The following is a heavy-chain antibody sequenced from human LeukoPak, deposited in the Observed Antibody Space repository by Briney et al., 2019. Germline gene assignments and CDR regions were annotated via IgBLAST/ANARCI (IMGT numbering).Heavy chain of an antibody. CDR2: IKSTTDGGTT. CDR3: ATDDNLGVNRAFDY. D-gene: IGHD1-14*01. J-gene: IGHJ4*02. Sequence: GGSLRLSCETYEFTFSHAWMSWVRQAPGTGLEWVGRIKSTTDGGTTDYAAPVKGRFTISRDDSQSTLYLQMNNLKVEDTAVYYCATDDNLGVNRAFDYWGRGTLVTVSS. V-gene: IGHV3-15*01. CDR1: EFTFSHAW.